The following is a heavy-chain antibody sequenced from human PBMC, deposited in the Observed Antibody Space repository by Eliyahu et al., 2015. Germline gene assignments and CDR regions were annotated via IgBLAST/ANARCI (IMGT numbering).Heavy chain of an antibody. CDR2: IKQDGSEK. Sequence: EVQLVESGGGLVQPGGSLRLSCVASGFTFRSFWMSWVRQAPGKGLEWVANIKQDGSEKYYVDSVKGRFTISRDNAKNSLYLQMNSLRAEDTAVYYCATPRVDYGGYYFDYWGQGTLVTVSS. V-gene: IGHV3-7*01. CDR3: ATPRVDYGGYYFDY. CDR1: GFTFRSFW. D-gene: IGHD4-23*01. J-gene: IGHJ4*02.